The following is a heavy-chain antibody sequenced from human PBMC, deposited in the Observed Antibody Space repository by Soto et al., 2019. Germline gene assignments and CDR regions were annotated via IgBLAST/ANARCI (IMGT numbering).Heavy chain of an antibody. D-gene: IGHD5-18*01. V-gene: IGHV1-69*13. Sequence: ASVKVSCKASGGSFTYTLSWVRQAPGQGLEWMGGIIPIFGTANYAQKFQGRVTITADESTKTAYMELSTLRSEDTAVYYCARLHSHGTYGMDVWGQGTTVTVSS. J-gene: IGHJ6*02. CDR2: IIPIFGTA. CDR3: ARLHSHGTYGMDV. CDR1: GGSFTYT.